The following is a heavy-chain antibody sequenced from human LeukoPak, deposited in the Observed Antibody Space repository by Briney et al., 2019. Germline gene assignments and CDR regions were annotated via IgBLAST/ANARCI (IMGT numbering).Heavy chain of an antibody. Sequence: ASVKVSCRASGYTFTNYYMSWVRQAPGQGLEWMGIINPSSSTTRYAQKFQGRVTMTRDTSTSTVYMELTSLRSEDTAVYYCARDSDRVGYNYGPGDWFDPWGQGTLVTVSS. CDR2: INPSSSTT. J-gene: IGHJ5*02. CDR3: ARDSDRVGYNYGPGDWFDP. CDR1: GYTFTNYY. D-gene: IGHD5-18*01. V-gene: IGHV1-46*01.